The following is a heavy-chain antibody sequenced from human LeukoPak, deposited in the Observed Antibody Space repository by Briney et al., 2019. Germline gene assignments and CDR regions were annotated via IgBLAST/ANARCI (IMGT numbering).Heavy chain of an antibody. D-gene: IGHD3-9*01. Sequence: GGSLRLSCAASGFTFGNYWMHWVRQAPGKGLVWVSRIKGDGSHTIYADSVKGRFTISRDNAKNTLYLQMKSLRAEVTAVYYCVRDWDHFDFDSWGQGTLVTVSS. CDR1: GFTFGNYW. CDR3: VRDWDHFDFDS. CDR2: IKGDGSHT. V-gene: IGHV3-74*01. J-gene: IGHJ5*01.